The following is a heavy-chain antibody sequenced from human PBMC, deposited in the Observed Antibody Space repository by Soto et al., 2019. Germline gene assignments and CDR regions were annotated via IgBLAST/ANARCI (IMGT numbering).Heavy chain of an antibody. D-gene: IGHD6-13*01. J-gene: IGHJ6*02. V-gene: IGHV4-59*08. Sequence: QVQLQESGPGLVKPSETLSLTCTVSGGSISSYYWSWIRQPPGKGLEWIGYIYYSGSTNYNPSLKSRVTISVDTSKNQFSLKLSSVTAADTAVYYCARLSPRYSSSWYLGYYYYGMDVWGQGTTVTVSS. CDR2: IYYSGST. CDR3: ARLSPRYSSSWYLGYYYYGMDV. CDR1: GGSISSYY.